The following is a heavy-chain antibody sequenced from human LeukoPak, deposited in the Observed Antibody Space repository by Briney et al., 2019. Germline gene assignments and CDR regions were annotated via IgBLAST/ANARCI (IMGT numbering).Heavy chain of an antibody. V-gene: IGHV3-48*03. Sequence: KPGGSLRLSCAASGFTFSSNEMNWVRQAPGKGLEWLSYISGSGNTIYYADSVKGRFTISRDNAKNSLFLQMNSLRAEDTAVYYCASGVNYSRGWNDIWGQGTMVTVSS. J-gene: IGHJ3*02. D-gene: IGHD6-19*01. CDR3: ASGVNYSRGWNDI. CDR1: GFTFSSNE. CDR2: ISGSGNTI.